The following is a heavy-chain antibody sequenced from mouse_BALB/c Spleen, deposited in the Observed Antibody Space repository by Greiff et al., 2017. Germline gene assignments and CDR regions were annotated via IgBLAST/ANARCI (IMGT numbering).Heavy chain of an antibody. J-gene: IGHJ3*01. V-gene: IGHV14-4*02. CDR2: IDPENGDT. CDR1: GFNIKDYY. CDR3: NARREFAY. Sequence: VQLQQSGAELVRSGASVKLSCTASGFNIKDYYMHWVKQRPEQGLEWIGWIDPENGDTEYAPKFQGKATMTADTSSNTAYLQLSSLTSEDTAVYYCNARREFAYWGQGTLVTVSA.